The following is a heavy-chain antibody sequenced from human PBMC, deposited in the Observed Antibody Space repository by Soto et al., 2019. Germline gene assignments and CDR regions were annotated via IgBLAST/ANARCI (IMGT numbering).Heavy chain of an antibody. Sequence: SETLSLTCTVSGGSISSSSYYWCWIRQPPGKGLEWIGSIYYSGSTYYNPSLKSRVTISVDTSKNQFSLKLSSVTAADTAVYYCARSERSMVSDYWGQGTLVTVSS. CDR2: IYYSGST. D-gene: IGHD2-8*01. CDR3: ARSERSMVSDY. J-gene: IGHJ4*02. V-gene: IGHV4-39*01. CDR1: GGSISSSSYY.